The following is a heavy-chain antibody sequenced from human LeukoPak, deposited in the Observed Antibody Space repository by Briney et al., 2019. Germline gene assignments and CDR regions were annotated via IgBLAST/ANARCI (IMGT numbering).Heavy chain of an antibody. V-gene: IGHV3-53*01. D-gene: IGHD4-23*01. CDR3: VGDWRNGGFDY. CDR2: ISSDGST. Sequence: GGSLRLSCAVSEFSVSNIYMSWVRQAPGKGLEWVSLISSDGSTFYADSVQGRFTISRDNSENMLYLQMNSLRAEDTAVYYCVGDWRNGGFDYWGQGTLVTVSS. J-gene: IGHJ4*02. CDR1: EFSVSNIY.